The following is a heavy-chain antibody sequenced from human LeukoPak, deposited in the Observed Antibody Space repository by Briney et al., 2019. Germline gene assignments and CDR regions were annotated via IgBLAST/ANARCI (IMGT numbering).Heavy chain of an antibody. CDR1: GYTFTGYY. V-gene: IGHV1-2*02. J-gene: IGHJ3*02. D-gene: IGHD3-22*01. Sequence: GASVKVSCKASGYTFTGYYMHWVRQAPGQGLEWMGWIDPNSGGTNYAQKFQGRVTMTRDTSISTAYMELSRLRSDDTAVYYCARDPITYYYDSSGYYYVEDAFDIWGQGTMVTVSS. CDR3: ARDPITYYYDSSGYYYVEDAFDI. CDR2: IDPNSGGT.